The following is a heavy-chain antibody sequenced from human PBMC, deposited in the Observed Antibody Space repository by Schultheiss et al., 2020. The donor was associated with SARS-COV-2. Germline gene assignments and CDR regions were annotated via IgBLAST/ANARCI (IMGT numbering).Heavy chain of an antibody. D-gene: IGHD1-26*01. CDR3: ARRPWEGFDY. Sequence: SETLSLTCAVYGGSFSGYYWSWIRQPPGKGLEWIGEINHSGSTNYNPSLKIRIPISVDTSKNQFSLKLSTVTAADTAVYYCARRPWEGFDYWGQGTLVTVSS. CDR1: GGSFSGYY. J-gene: IGHJ4*02. V-gene: IGHV4-34*01. CDR2: INHSGST.